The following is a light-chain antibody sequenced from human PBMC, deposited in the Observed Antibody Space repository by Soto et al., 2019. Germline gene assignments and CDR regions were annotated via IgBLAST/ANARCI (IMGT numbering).Light chain of an antibody. CDR3: QHYPTPPNP. J-gene: IGKJ1*01. V-gene: IGKV3-20*01. CDR1: QSVSSSN. Sequence: WSPSHGTMSLSPGERATLSCRASQSVSSSNLAWYQQKPAQAPRLLIYAASRRAPGIPERFSGSGSGTDFTLTISRLEPEDFALYYCQHYPTPPNPFGQGTK. CDR2: AAS.